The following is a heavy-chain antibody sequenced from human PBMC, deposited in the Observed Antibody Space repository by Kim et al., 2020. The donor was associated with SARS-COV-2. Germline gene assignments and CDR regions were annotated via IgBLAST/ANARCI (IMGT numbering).Heavy chain of an antibody. Sequence: GGSLRLSCAASGFTFTSRAMSWVRQAPGKGPEWVASINNGGNAYYADSVKGRFTVSRDITRDTLYLKMNNLRAEDTALYYCAKDHPSSGWPAFDSWGQGTLVTVSS. V-gene: IGHV3-23*01. J-gene: IGHJ4*02. CDR1: GFTFTSRA. CDR3: AKDHPSSGWPAFDS. CDR2: INNGGNA. D-gene: IGHD6-19*01.